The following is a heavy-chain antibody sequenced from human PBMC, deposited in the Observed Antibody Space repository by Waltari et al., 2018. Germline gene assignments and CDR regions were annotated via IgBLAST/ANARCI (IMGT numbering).Heavy chain of an antibody. CDR2: IIPIFGTA. D-gene: IGHD6-25*01. J-gene: IGHJ3*02. CDR3: ARHKSPPRQRDGAFDI. Sequence: QVQLVQSGAEVKKPGSSVKVSCKASGGTFSSYAISWVRQAPGQGLEWMGGIIPIFGTANYAQKFQGRVTITADESTSTAYMELSSLRSEDTAVYYCARHKSPPRQRDGAFDIWGQGTMVTVSS. CDR1: GGTFSSYA. V-gene: IGHV1-69*12.